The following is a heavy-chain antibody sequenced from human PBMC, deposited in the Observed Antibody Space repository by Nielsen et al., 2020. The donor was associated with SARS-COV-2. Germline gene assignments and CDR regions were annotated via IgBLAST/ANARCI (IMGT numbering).Heavy chain of an antibody. CDR2: ISYDGSNK. CDR1: GFTFSSYG. Sequence: GGSLRLSCAASGFTFSSYGMHWVRQAPGKGLEWVAVISYDGSNKYYADSVKGRFTISRDNSKNTLYLQMNSLKTEDTAVYYCTTAPSIAAAGWGDYYYYGMDVWGQGTTVTVSS. CDR3: TTAPSIAAAGWGDYYYYGMDV. J-gene: IGHJ6*02. D-gene: IGHD6-13*01. V-gene: IGHV3-30*03.